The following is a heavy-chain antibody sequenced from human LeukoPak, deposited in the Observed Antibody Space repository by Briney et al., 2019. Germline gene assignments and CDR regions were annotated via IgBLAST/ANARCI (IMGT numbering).Heavy chain of an antibody. Sequence: TGGSLRLSCAASGYTFSTYAMNWVRQAPGKGLEWVSVIYSGGSTYYADSVKGRFTISRDNSKNTLYLQMNSLRAEDTAVYYCARMTGYSSGWRSRDSFFDYWGQGTLVTVSS. V-gene: IGHV3-53*01. CDR2: IYSGGST. J-gene: IGHJ4*02. D-gene: IGHD6-19*01. CDR1: GYTFSTYA. CDR3: ARMTGYSSGWRSRDSFFDY.